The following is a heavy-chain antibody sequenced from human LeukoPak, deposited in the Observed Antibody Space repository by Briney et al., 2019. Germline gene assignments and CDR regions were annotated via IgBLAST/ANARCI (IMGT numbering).Heavy chain of an antibody. D-gene: IGHD6-19*01. CDR2: ILENGNRQ. Sequence: GGSLRLSCAASGFTFSMYIMHWVRQAPGKGLDWVAVILENGNRQYYADSVKGRFTISRDNSKNTLSLQMNSLRGEDTAMYYCARVQGGGYRTADYWGQGTLVTVSS. J-gene: IGHJ4*02. CDR1: GFTFSMYI. V-gene: IGHV3-30*04. CDR3: ARVQGGGYRTADY.